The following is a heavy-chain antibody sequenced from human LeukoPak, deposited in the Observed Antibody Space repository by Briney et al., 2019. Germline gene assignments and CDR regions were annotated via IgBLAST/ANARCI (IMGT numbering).Heavy chain of an antibody. CDR1: GFTFSSYW. V-gene: IGHV3-48*04. CDR3: AELGITMTRPV. J-gene: IGHJ6*04. D-gene: IGHD1-14*01. CDR2: ISSSGSTI. Sequence: GGSLRLSCAASGFTFSSYWMNWVRQAPGKGLEWVSYISSSGSTIYYADSVKGRLTSSRDNAKNSLYLQMNSLRAEDTAVYYCAELGITMTRPVWGKGTTVTLPS.